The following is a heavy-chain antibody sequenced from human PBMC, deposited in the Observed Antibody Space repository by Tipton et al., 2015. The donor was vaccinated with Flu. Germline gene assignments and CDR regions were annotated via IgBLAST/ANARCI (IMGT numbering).Heavy chain of an antibody. CDR1: GFDFSVYG. V-gene: IGHV3-33*01. Sequence: SLRLSCKVSGFDFSVYGMHWVRQAPGKGLEWVAVIWYDGSNIHYGDSVKGRFTVSRDNSRNTLYLQMNGLRAEDTAVYYCARDEGVVNYYFGMDVRGQGTTVTVSS. CDR3: ARDEGVVNYYFGMDV. J-gene: IGHJ6*01. CDR2: IWYDGSNI.